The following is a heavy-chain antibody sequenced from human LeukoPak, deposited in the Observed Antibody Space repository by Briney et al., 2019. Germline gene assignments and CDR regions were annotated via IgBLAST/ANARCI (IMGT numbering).Heavy chain of an antibody. J-gene: IGHJ6*03. CDR1: GYSISSGYY. V-gene: IGHV4-38-2*02. CDR2: IYHSGST. D-gene: IGHD3-10*01. CDR3: ARGPRTYYYGSGSYRYYMDV. Sequence: SETLSLTCTVSGYSISSGYYWGWIRQPPGKGLEWIGNIYHSGSTYYNPSLKSRVTISVDTSKNQFSLKLSSVTAADTAVYYCARGPRTYYYGSGSYRYYMDVWGKGTTVTVSS.